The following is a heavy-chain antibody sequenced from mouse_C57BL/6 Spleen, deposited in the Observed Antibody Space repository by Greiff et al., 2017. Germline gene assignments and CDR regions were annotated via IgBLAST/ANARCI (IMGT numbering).Heavy chain of an antibody. Sequence: EVQRVESGPGLVKPSQSLSLTCSVTGYSITSGYYWNWIRQFPGNKLEWMGYISYDGSNNYNPSLKNRISITRDTSKNQFFLKLNSVTTEDTATYYCAREGAQATGFDYWGQGTTLTVSS. CDR1: GYSITSGYY. D-gene: IGHD3-2*02. J-gene: IGHJ2*01. V-gene: IGHV3-6*01. CDR3: AREGAQATGFDY. CDR2: ISYDGSN.